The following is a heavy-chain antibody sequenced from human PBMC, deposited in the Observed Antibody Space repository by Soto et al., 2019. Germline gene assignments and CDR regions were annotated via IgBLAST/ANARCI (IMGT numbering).Heavy chain of an antibody. CDR2: IIPRFDTA. Sequence: VKVSYPASGGTFSNYTLTWVRQAPGQGFEWLGGIIPRFDTANYALRFQGRVTITADVSSSTAYLELSRLTSEDTAVYYCARWYNWNPMYYSGMDVWGQGTTVTVSS. CDR3: ARWYNWNPMYYSGMDV. D-gene: IGHD1-20*01. V-gene: IGHV1-69*13. J-gene: IGHJ6*02. CDR1: GGTFSNYT.